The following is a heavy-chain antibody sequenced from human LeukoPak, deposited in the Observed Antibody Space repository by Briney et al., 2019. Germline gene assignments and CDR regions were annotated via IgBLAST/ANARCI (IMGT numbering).Heavy chain of an antibody. CDR3: AKYPRTFDF. J-gene: IGHJ4*02. Sequence: GGSLRLSCAASGFNFKSFWMSWVRQVPTKGLEWVATIDYDGSGKYYVDSVKGRFTISRDNVKNSLYLEMNSLRAEDTAIYFCAKYPRTFDFWAQGILVTVSS. CDR2: IDYDGSGK. CDR1: GFNFKSFW. D-gene: IGHD2-2*02. V-gene: IGHV3-7*01.